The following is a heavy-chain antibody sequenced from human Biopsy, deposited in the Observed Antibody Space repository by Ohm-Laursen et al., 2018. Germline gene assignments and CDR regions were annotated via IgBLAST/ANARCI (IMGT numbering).Heavy chain of an antibody. CDR3: ARDSGILNYGNFKYYHYYGMDV. J-gene: IGHJ6*02. CDR1: GGSFTGHY. CDR2: VYNGGIT. V-gene: IGHV4-59*11. Sequence: TLSLTCTVSGGSFTGHYWTWIRQTPGKGLEWIGHVYNGGITNYNPSLKSRVTISKDTSKNQFSLQLSSVTAADTAVYYCARDSGILNYGNFKYYHYYGMDVWGQGTKVTVSS. D-gene: IGHD4-11*01.